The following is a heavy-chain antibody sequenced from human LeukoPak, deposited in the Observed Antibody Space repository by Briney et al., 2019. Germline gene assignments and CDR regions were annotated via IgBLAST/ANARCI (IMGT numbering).Heavy chain of an antibody. CDR3: AIRYCSASGHDY. J-gene: IGHJ4*02. Sequence: GASVKVSCKASGYTVTGYYMHWVRQAPGQGLEWMGWINPNSGGTNYAQKFQGRVTMTRDTSISTAYMELSRLRSDDTAVYYCAIRYCSASGHDYWGQGTLVTVSS. CDR1: GYTVTGYY. V-gene: IGHV1-2*02. D-gene: IGHD2-15*01. CDR2: INPNSGGT.